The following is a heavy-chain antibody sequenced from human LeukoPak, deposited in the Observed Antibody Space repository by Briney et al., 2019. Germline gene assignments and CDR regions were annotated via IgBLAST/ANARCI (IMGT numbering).Heavy chain of an antibody. Sequence: PSETLSLTCTVSGGSISSGDYYWSWIRQPPGKGLEWIGYIYYSGSTYYNPSLKSRVTISVDTSKNQFSLKLSSVTAADTAVYYCARLHADSYFFDHWGQGSLVIVSS. CDR1: GGSISSGDYY. J-gene: IGHJ4*02. CDR2: IYYSGST. V-gene: IGHV4-30-4*01. CDR3: ARLHADSYFFDH. D-gene: IGHD4-17*01.